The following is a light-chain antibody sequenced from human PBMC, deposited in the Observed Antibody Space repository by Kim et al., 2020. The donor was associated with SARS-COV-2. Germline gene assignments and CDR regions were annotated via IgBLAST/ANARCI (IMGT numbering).Light chain of an antibody. J-gene: IGKJ4*01. CDR3: QQYDSNPLT. CDR1: QGIRTW. V-gene: IGKV1D-16*01. Sequence: ASVGDRVTITCRASQGIRTWLAWYQQKPDKAPKSLIFAASSLHSGVPSRFSGSGFGTDFTLTISSLQPEDFATYYCQQYDSNPLTFGGGTKVDIK. CDR2: AAS.